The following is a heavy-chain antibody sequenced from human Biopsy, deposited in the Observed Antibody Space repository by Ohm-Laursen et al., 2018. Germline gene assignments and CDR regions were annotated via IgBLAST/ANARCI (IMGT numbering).Heavy chain of an antibody. Sequence: GASVKVSCKASGGTFTNYAISWVQQAPGQGLEWMGGIIPIFGTANYAQKFQGRVTITADESTSTAYMELSSLRSDDTAVYYCARDALGGGSYRFFYWGQGSLVTVSS. D-gene: IGHD1-26*01. CDR2: IIPIFGTA. CDR1: GGTFTNYA. V-gene: IGHV1-69*13. J-gene: IGHJ4*02. CDR3: ARDALGGGSYRFFY.